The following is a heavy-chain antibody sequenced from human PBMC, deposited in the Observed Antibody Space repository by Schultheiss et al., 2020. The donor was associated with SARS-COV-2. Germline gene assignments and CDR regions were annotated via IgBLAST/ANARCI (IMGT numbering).Heavy chain of an antibody. CDR2: INPNSGGT. CDR3: ATRQGTGTTGGAFDI. CDR1: GYTFTSYG. Sequence: ASVKVSCKASGYTFTSYGISWVRQAPGQGLEWMGWINPNSGGTNYAQKFQGRVTMTRDTSISTAYMELSRLRSDDTAVYYCATRQGTGTTGGAFDIWGQGTMVTVSS. J-gene: IGHJ3*02. V-gene: IGHV1-2*02. D-gene: IGHD1-7*01.